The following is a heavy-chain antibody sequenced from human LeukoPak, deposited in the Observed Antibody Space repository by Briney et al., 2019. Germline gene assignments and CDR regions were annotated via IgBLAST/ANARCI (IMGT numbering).Heavy chain of an antibody. J-gene: IGHJ4*02. D-gene: IGHD3-10*01. Sequence: ASVKVSCKASGYTFTGYYMHWVRQAPGQGLEWMGWINPNSGGTNYAQKFQGRVTMTRDTSISTAYMELSRLRSDDTAVYYCAKDLKYVDLGFDYWGQGTLVSVSS. CDR3: AKDLKYVDLGFDY. CDR1: GYTFTGYY. CDR2: INPNSGGT. V-gene: IGHV1-2*02.